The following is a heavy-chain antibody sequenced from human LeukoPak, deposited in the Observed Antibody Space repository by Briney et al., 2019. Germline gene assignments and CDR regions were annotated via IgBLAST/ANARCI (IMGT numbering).Heavy chain of an antibody. D-gene: IGHD5-18*01. J-gene: IGHJ4*02. CDR2: ISYDGSNK. V-gene: IGHV3-30*04. Sequence: GGSLRLSCAASGFTFSSYAMHWVRQAPGKGLEWVAVISYDGSNKYYADSVKGRFTISRDNAKNSLYLQMNSLRAEDTAVYYCAREEGLLGYSYGFDYWGQGTLVTVSS. CDR1: GFTFSSYA. CDR3: AREEGLLGYSYGFDY.